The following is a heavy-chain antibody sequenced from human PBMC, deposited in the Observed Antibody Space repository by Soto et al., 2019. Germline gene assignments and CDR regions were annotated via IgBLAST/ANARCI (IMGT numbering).Heavy chain of an antibody. CDR3: ARGRYGDY. D-gene: IGHD1-1*01. CDR1: GYIFTTYG. J-gene: IGHJ4*02. CDR2: ISAHNGNT. Sequence: QVHLVQSGAEVKKPGASVKVSCKGSGYIFTTYGITWVRQAPGQGLEWMGWISAHNGNTNYAQKLPGRVTVTGDTSTSTAYMELRNLRSDDTAVYYCARGRYGDYWGQGALVTVSS. V-gene: IGHV1-18*01.